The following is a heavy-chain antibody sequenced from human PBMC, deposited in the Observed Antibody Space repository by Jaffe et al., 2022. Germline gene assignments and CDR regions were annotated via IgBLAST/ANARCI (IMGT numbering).Heavy chain of an antibody. D-gene: IGHD6-25*01. J-gene: IGHJ3*02. CDR1: GGSISSYY. Sequence: QVQLQESGPGLVKPSETLSLTCTVSGGSISSYYWSWIRQPPGKGLEWIGYIYYSGSTNYNPSLKSRVTISVDTSKNQFSLKLSSVTAADTAVYYCARDLWMGQREHPPDAFDIWGQGTMVTVSS. CDR3: ARDLWMGQREHPPDAFDI. V-gene: IGHV4-59*01. CDR2: IYYSGST.